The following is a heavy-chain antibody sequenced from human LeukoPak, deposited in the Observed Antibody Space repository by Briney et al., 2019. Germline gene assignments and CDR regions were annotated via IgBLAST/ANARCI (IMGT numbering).Heavy chain of an antibody. J-gene: IGHJ4*02. CDR1: GFTVSSNY. CDR3: ARDPQYSSSWNFDY. D-gene: IGHD6-13*01. Sequence: GGSLRLSCAASGFTVSSNYMSWVCQAPGKGLEWVSVIYSGGSTYYADSVKGRFTISRDNSKNTLYLQMNSLRAEDTAVYYCARDPQYSSSWNFDYWGQGTLVTVSS. CDR2: IYSGGST. V-gene: IGHV3-66*02.